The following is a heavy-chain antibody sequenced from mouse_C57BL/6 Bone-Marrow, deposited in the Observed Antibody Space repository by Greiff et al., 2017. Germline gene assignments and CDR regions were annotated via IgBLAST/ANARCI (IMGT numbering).Heavy chain of an antibody. CDR1: GFNIKDDY. J-gene: IGHJ2*01. CDR3: SSCDGNYFDF. Sequence: EVQLQESGAELVRPGASVTLSCTASGFNIKDDYIHWVKQRPAQGLEWIGWIDPEIGDTEYASKFPGTATLTSDTSSNTAYLQLSSLTSEVTAVYYCSSCDGNYFDFWGQGTPLTVAS. V-gene: IGHV14-4*01. CDR2: IDPEIGDT. D-gene: IGHD2-3*01.